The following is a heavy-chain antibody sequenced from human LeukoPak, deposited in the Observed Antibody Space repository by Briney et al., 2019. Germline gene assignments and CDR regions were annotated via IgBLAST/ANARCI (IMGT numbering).Heavy chain of an antibody. CDR3: AKSQKNYYYYYMDV. CDR2: ISVSGGST. Sequence: GGSLRLSCAASGFTFSSYAMSWVRQAPGKGLEWVSAISVSGGSTYYADSVKGRFTISRDNSKTTLYLQMNSLRAEDTAVYYCAKSQKNYYYYYMDVWGKGTTVTVSS. J-gene: IGHJ6*03. CDR1: GFTFSSYA. V-gene: IGHV3-23*01.